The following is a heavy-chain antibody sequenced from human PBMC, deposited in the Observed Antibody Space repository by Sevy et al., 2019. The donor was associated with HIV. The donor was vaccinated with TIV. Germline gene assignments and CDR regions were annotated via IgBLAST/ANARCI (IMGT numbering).Heavy chain of an antibody. CDR3: VRDLGEQLVPYFDY. D-gene: IGHD6-6*01. J-gene: IGHJ4*02. Sequence: ASVKVSCKASGYTFTGYYMHWVRQAPGQGLEWMGWINPNSGGTNYAQKFQGRVTMTRDTSISTAYMELSRLRSDDTAVYYCVRDLGEQLVPYFDYWGQGTLVTVSS. CDR1: GYTFTGYY. V-gene: IGHV1-2*02. CDR2: INPNSGGT.